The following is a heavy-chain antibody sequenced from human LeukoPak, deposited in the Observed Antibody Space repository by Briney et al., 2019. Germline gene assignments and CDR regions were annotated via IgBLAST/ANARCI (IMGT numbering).Heavy chain of an antibody. CDR3: ARAAREDSGSYYYYYYMDV. Sequence: SETLSLTCTVSGGSISSYYWSWIRRPPGKGLEWIGYIYYSGSTNYNPSLKSRVTISVDTSKNQFSLKLSSVTAADTAVYYCARAAREDSGSYYYYYYMDVWGKETTVTISS. CDR2: IYYSGST. CDR1: GGSISSYY. V-gene: IGHV4-59*01. D-gene: IGHD1-26*01. J-gene: IGHJ6*03.